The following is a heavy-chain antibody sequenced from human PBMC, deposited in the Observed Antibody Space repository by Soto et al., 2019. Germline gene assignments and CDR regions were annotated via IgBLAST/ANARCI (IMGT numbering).Heavy chain of an antibody. CDR2: ITAGDGKT. CDR1: GYNLTQYT. Sequence: QVPLVRSGPEVKRPGASVKVSGKPFGYNLTQYTIHWVRKPPGQRLEWMGWITAGDGKTQYSKKFQTRVTIRSDVSATTVYMDLNSLRSEDTAVYYCARDLYSSSFFWFDAWGRGTLVIVSS. CDR3: ARDLYSSSFFWFDA. D-gene: IGHD2-2*01. J-gene: IGHJ5*02. V-gene: IGHV1-3*01.